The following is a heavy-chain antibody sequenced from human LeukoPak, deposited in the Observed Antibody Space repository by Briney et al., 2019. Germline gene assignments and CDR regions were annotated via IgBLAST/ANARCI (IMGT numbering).Heavy chain of an antibody. V-gene: IGHV3-48*03. CDR3: ARELRDILDY. D-gene: IGHD3-9*01. CDR1: GFTFSSYE. CDR2: ISSSGSTI. J-gene: IGHJ4*02. Sequence: PGGSLRLSCAASGFTFSSYEMNWVRQAPGKGLEWVSYISSSGSTIYYADSMKGRFTISRDNAKNSLYLQMNSLRAEDTAVYYCARELRDILDYWGQGTLVTVSS.